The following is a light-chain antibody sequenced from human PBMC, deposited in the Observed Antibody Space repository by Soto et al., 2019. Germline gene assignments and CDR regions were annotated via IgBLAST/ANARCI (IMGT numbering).Light chain of an antibody. CDR1: QSVLYSSNNKNY. V-gene: IGKV4-1*01. Sequence: DIVMTQSPDSLAVSLGERATINCKSSQSVLYSSNNKNYLAWYQQKPGQPPKLLIYWASTRESGVPDRFSGXXXXXXXXXXXXXLQAEDVAVYYCQQYYSTPPWTFGQGTKVEIK. J-gene: IGKJ1*01. CDR3: QQYYSTPPWT. CDR2: WAS.